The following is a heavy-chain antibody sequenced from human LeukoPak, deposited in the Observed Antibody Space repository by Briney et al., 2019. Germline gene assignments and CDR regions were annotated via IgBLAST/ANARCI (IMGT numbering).Heavy chain of an antibody. D-gene: IGHD4-23*01. J-gene: IGHJ4*02. CDR3: ARGATTVVTPVWY. Sequence: GGSLRLSCAASGFRFSSYSMNWVRQAPGKGLEWVSSISSSSSYIYYADSVKGRFTISRDNAKNSLYLQMNSLRAEDTAVYYCARGATTVVTPVWYWGQGTLVTVSS. V-gene: IGHV3-21*01. CDR2: ISSSSSYI. CDR1: GFRFSSYS.